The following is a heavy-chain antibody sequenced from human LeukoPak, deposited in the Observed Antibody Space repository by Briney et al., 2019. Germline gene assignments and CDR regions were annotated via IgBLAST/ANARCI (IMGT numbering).Heavy chain of an antibody. CDR1: GGPCSGYY. Sequence: SETLTLTCTVYGGPCSGYYWRWIRHPLGKGLEWIGEINHSGSTNYNPSLKSRVTISVDTSTNQFSLKLSAVTAADTAVYYCARDAIAVAGKRPFDYWGQGTLVTVSS. V-gene: IGHV4-34*01. J-gene: IGHJ4*02. CDR3: ARDAIAVAGKRPFDY. D-gene: IGHD6-19*01. CDR2: INHSGST.